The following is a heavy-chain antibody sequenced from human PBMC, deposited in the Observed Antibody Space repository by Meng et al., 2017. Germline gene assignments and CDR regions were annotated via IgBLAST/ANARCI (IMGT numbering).Heavy chain of an antibody. D-gene: IGHD3-22*01. CDR1: GFTFSSYA. V-gene: IGHV3-23*01. CDR3: AKDRDYYDSSGYYDLDY. CDR2: ISGSGGST. J-gene: IGHJ4*02. Sequence: GGSLRLSCAASGFTFSSYAMSWVRQAPGKGLEWVSAISGSGGSTYYADSVKGRFTISRDNSKNTLYLQMNSLRAEDTAVYYCAKDRDYYDSSGYYDLDYWGQGTLVTVSS.